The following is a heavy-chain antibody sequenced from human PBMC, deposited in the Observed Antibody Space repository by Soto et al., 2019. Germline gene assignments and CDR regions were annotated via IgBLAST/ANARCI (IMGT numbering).Heavy chain of an antibody. CDR2: INHSGST. CDR1: GGSFSGYY. CDR3: AIGFVEVPAATRYYFDY. V-gene: IGHV4-34*01. J-gene: IGHJ4*02. D-gene: IGHD2-2*01. Sequence: ASETLSLTCAVYGGSFSGYYWSWIRQPPGKGLEWIGEINHSGSTNYNPSLKSRVTISVDTSKNQFSLKLSSVTAADTSVYYCAIGFVEVPAATRYYFDYWGQGTPVIVSS.